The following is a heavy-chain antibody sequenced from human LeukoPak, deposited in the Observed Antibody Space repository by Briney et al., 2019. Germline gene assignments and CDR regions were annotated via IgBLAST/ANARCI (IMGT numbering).Heavy chain of an antibody. J-gene: IGHJ4*02. V-gene: IGHV6-1*01. Sequence: SQTLSLTCAISGDSVSSNSAAWDWVRQSPSRGLEWLGRTYYRSKWYYGYAVSVKSRITINPDTSKNQFSLQLNSVTPEDTAIYYCTRTIAGYIDYWGQGTLVTVSS. CDR2: TYYRSKWYY. D-gene: IGHD2-2*02. CDR1: GDSVSSNSAA. CDR3: TRTIAGYIDY.